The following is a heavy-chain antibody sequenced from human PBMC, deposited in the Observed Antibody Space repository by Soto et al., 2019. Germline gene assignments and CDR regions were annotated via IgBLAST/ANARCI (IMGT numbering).Heavy chain of an antibody. V-gene: IGHV3-30-3*01. CDR3: AREWTGSFDY. CDR2: ISYDGSNK. D-gene: IGHD1-1*01. J-gene: IGHJ4*02. Sequence: GGSLRLSCAASGFTFSSYAMHWVRQAPGKGLEWVAVISYDGSNKYYADSVKGRFTISRDNSKNTLYLQMNSLRAEDTAVYYCAREWTGSFDYWGQGPLVTVSS. CDR1: GFTFSSYA.